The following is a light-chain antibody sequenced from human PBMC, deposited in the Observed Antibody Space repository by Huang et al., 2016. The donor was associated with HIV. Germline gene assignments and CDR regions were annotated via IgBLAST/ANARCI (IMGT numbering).Light chain of an antibody. CDR2: GAS. V-gene: IGKV3D-15*01. Sequence: EIVMTQSPASLSASLGERATLSCRASQGVRSNLAWYQQKRGHDPRLLIFGASTRATGTPARFSGSGSGTEFTLTITSLQSADSAVYYCQQYNDWPPLTFGGGTKVEI. CDR3: QQYNDWPPLT. J-gene: IGKJ4*01. CDR1: QGVRSN.